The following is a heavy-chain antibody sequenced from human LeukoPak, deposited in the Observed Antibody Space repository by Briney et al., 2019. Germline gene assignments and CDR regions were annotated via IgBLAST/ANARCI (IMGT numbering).Heavy chain of an antibody. CDR2: IIPKFGST. J-gene: IGHJ5*02. V-gene: IGHV1-69*01. D-gene: IGHD6-13*01. CDR3: ASHPSISWFAIYFRS. CDR1: GDTFARST. Sequence: GASVTVSCKASGDTFARSTVSWLRQAPGQGLEWMGGIIPKFGSTNYAQKFQGRLTVTADESTGTAYMGLISLTSDDTAYYFCASHPSISWFAIYFRSWGQGSLVTVSS.